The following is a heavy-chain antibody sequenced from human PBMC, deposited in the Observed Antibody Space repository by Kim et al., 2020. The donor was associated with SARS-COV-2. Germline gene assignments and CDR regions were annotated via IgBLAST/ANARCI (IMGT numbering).Heavy chain of an antibody. CDR1: GFTFSNAW. CDR2: IKSKTDGGTT. CDR3: TTSMSTFVGVIVGGMDV. D-gene: IGHD3-16*02. J-gene: IGHJ6*02. Sequence: GGSLRLSCAASGFTFSNAWMSWVRQAPGKGLEWVGRIKSKTDGGTTDYAAPVKGRFTISRDDSKNTLYLQMNSLKTEDTAVYYCTTSMSTFVGVIVGGMDVWGQGTTVTVSS. V-gene: IGHV3-15*01.